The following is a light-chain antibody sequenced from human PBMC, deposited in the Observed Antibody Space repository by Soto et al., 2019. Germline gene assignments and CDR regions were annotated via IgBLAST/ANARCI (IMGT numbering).Light chain of an antibody. CDR3: QQVYSMPIT. CDR1: QSIDTY. Sequence: DIQMTQSPSSLSASVGDRVNITCRASQSIDTYLNWYQQRPGQAPSLLIYSTSTLQSGVPSRFRGSGSGTDFTLTIRSLQHEDFATYFCQQVYSMPITFGPGNKV. V-gene: IGKV1-39*01. J-gene: IGKJ3*01. CDR2: STS.